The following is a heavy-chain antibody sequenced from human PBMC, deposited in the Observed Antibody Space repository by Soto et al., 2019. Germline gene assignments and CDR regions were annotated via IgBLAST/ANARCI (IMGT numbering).Heavy chain of an antibody. V-gene: IGHV4-30-4*01. CDR3: ARENYDNAEFDY. CDR1: GGSISSGDYY. CDR2: IYYSGST. D-gene: IGHD1-7*01. J-gene: IGHJ4*02. Sequence: SETLSLTCTVSGGSISSGDYYWSWIRQPPGKGLEWIGYIYYSGSTYYNPSLKSRVTISVDTSKNQFSLKLSSVTAADTAVYYCARENYDNAEFDYWGQGTLVTVSS.